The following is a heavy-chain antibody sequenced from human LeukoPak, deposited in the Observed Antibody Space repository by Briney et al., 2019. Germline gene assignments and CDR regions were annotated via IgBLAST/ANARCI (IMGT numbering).Heavy chain of an antibody. CDR2: IIPILGIA. V-gene: IGHV1-69*02. D-gene: IGHD1-26*01. CDR3: ARYIVGATEFDP. Sequence: SVKVSCKASGGTFSSYTISWVQQAPGQGLEWMGRIIPILGIANYAQKFQGRVTITADKSTSTAYMELSSLRSEDTAVYYCARYIVGATEFDPWGQGTLVTVSS. J-gene: IGHJ5*02. CDR1: GGTFSSYT.